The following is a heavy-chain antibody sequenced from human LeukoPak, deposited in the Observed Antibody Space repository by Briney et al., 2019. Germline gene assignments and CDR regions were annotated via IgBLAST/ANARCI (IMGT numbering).Heavy chain of an antibody. J-gene: IGHJ3*02. Sequence: PSETLSLTCTASGGSISSSSYYWGWIRQPPGKGLEWIGSIYYSGSTYYNPSLKSRVTISVDTSKNQFSLKLSSVTAADTAVYYCARDLSAVFNAFDIWGQGTMVTVSS. CDR1: GGSISSSSYY. CDR3: ARDLSAVFNAFDI. CDR2: IYYSGST. V-gene: IGHV4-39*07.